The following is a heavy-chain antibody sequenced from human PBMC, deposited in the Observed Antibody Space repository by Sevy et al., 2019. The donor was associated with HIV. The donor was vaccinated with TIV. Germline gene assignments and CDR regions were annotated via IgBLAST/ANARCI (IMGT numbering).Heavy chain of an antibody. CDR2: ISFDGTNE. CDR3: ARDVGPCTGWARGADY. J-gene: IGHJ4*02. CDR1: GFTLRSHG. V-gene: IGHV3-30*03. D-gene: IGHD6-19*01. Sequence: GGSLRLSCVASGFTLRSHGMHWVRQAPGKGLEWVATISFDGTNEYYADSVKGRFTISRDNSRNTLYLQMNSLRGDDTAVYYCARDVGPCTGWARGADYWGQGALVTVSS.